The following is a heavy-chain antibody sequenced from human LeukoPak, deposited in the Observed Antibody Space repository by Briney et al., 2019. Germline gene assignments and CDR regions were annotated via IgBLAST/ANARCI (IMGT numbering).Heavy chain of an antibody. V-gene: IGHV1-3*01. D-gene: IGHD3-22*01. J-gene: IGHJ3*02. CDR1: GYTFTSYA. Sequence: GASVKVSCKASGYTFTSYAMHWVRQAPGQRLEWMGWINAGNGNTKYSQKFQGRVTITRDTSASTAYMELSSLRSEDTAVYYCARGNNYYDSSGTLDAFDIWGQGTMVTVSS. CDR3: ARGNNYYDSSGTLDAFDI. CDR2: INAGNGNT.